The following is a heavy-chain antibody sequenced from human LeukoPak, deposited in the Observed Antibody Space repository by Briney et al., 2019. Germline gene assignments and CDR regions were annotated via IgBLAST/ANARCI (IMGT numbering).Heavy chain of an antibody. CDR1: GFTFSSYE. D-gene: IGHD6-19*01. Sequence: QPGGSLRLSCAASGFTFSSYEMNWVRQAPGKGLEWVSYISSSDNTIHYADSVKGRFTISRDNAKNSLYLQMNSLRAEDTAVYYCARDLRVSSGWYVDWFDPWGQGTLVTVSS. V-gene: IGHV3-48*03. J-gene: IGHJ5*02. CDR3: ARDLRVSSGWYVDWFDP. CDR2: ISSSDNTI.